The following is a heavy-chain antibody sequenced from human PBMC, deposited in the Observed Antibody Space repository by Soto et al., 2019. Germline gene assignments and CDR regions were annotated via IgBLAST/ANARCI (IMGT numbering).Heavy chain of an antibody. V-gene: IGHV3-30-3*01. D-gene: IGHD3-3*01. CDR1: GFTFSSCA. CDR2: ISYDGSNK. Sequence: QVQLVESGGGVVQPGRSLRLSCAASGFTFSSCAMHWVRQAPGKGLEWVALISYDGSNKYYADSVKGRFTISRDNSENTLYMQMKSMRAEDTAVYYCARDKRDLRFLEWSYYFDSWGQGTLVTVSS. CDR3: ARDKRDLRFLEWSYYFDS. J-gene: IGHJ4*02.